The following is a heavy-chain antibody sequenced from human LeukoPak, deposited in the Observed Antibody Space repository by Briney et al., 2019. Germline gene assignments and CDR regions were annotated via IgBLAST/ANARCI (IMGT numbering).Heavy chain of an antibody. CDR2: VDPEDGET. J-gene: IGHJ4*02. D-gene: IGHD1-26*01. CDR3: ATDLYERWERPLPSDY. Sequence: ASVKVSCTVSGYTFTDYYMHWVQQAPGKGLEWMGLVDPEDGETIYAEKFQGRVTITADTSTDTAYMELSSLRSEDTAVYYCATDLYERWERPLPSDYWGQGTLVTVSS. V-gene: IGHV1-69-2*01. CDR1: GYTFTDYY.